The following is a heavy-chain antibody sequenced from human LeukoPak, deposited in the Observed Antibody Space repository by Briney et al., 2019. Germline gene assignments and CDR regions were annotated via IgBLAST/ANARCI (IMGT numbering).Heavy chain of an antibody. CDR3: AKANYYDTSAYPRYFDL. D-gene: IGHD3-22*01. V-gene: IGHV3-23*01. CDR2: ISGSGDST. Sequence: GGSLRLSCAASGFTFSSYAMSWVRQAPGKGLEWVSGISGSGDSTYYADSVKGRFTISRENSKNTLYLQMNSLRADDTAIYFCAKANYYDTSAYPRYFDLWGRGTLVIVSS. J-gene: IGHJ2*01. CDR1: GFTFSSYA.